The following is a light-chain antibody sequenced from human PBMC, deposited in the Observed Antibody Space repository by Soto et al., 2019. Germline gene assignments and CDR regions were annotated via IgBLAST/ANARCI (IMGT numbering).Light chain of an antibody. V-gene: IGKV1-17*01. CDR3: LQHNTYPWT. CDR2: DAS. CDR1: QDIRSA. J-gene: IGKJ1*01. Sequence: DIQMTQSPSSLSASVGYRVTITCRASQDIRSASGWYQQKVGKTPKRLIYDASNLQNGVPLRFSGSGSGTEFTLTISSLQPEDFATYYCLQHNTYPWTFGQGTTGDIK.